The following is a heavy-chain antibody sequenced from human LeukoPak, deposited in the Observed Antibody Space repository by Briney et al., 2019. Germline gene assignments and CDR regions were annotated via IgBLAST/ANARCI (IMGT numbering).Heavy chain of an antibody. CDR3: ARVASSGWYWFDP. D-gene: IGHD6-19*01. V-gene: IGHV1-18*01. Sequence: ASVKVSCKASGYTFTSYAMHWVRQAPGQRLEWMGWISAYNGNTNYAQKLQGRVTMTTDTSTSTAYMELRSLRSDDTAVYYCARVASSGWYWFDPWGQGTLVIVSS. J-gene: IGHJ5*02. CDR1: GYTFTSYA. CDR2: ISAYNGNT.